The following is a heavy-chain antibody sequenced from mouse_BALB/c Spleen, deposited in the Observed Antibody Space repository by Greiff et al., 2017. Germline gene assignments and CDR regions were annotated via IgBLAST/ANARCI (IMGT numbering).Heavy chain of an antibody. CDR3: ARHTRLQYYAMDY. Sequence: EVHLVESGGGLVKPGGSLKLSCAASGFAFSSYDMSWVRQTPEKRLEWVAYISSGGGSTYYPDTVKGRFTISRDNAKNTLYLQMSSLKSEDTAMYYCARHTRLQYYAMDYWGQGTSVTVSS. CDR1: GFAFSSYD. V-gene: IGHV5-12-1*01. J-gene: IGHJ4*01. CDR2: ISSGGGST. D-gene: IGHD1-2*01.